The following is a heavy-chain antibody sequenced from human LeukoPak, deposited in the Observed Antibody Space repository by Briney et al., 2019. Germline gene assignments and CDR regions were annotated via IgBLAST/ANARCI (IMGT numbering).Heavy chain of an antibody. D-gene: IGHD2-15*01. CDR3: ARDRVVAAFDY. Sequence: PGGSLRLSCAASGFTFSSYAMHWVRQAPGKGLEWVAVISHDGSNKYYADSVKGRFTISRDNSKNTLYLQMNSLRAEDTAVYYCARDRVVAAFDYWGQGTLVTVSS. CDR1: GFTFSSYA. V-gene: IGHV3-30*04. CDR2: ISHDGSNK. J-gene: IGHJ4*02.